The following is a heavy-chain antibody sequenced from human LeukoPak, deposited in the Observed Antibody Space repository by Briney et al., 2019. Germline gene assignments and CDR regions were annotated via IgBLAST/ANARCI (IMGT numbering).Heavy chain of an antibody. D-gene: IGHD2-15*01. Sequence: GGSLRLSCAASGFTFSDSGIHWVRQAPGKGLEWVAVISYDGRNKHYADSVKGRFTMSRDNVKNTLYLQMNSLRVEDTAVYYCARDPRNVGLAPWGQGTLVTVSS. V-gene: IGHV3-30*03. J-gene: IGHJ5*02. CDR2: ISYDGRNK. CDR1: GFTFSDSG. CDR3: ARDPRNVGLAP.